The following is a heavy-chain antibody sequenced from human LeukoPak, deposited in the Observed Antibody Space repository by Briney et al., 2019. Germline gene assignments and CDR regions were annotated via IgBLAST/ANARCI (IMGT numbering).Heavy chain of an antibody. CDR1: GGSFSGYY. Sequence: SETLSLTCAVYGGSFSGYYWSWIRQPPGKGLEWIGEINHSGSTNYNPSLKSRVTISVDTSKNQFSLKLSSVTAADTAVYYCARGRWFGGYFDYWGQGTLVTASS. CDR2: INHSGST. V-gene: IGHV4-34*01. D-gene: IGHD3-10*01. CDR3: ARGRWFGGYFDY. J-gene: IGHJ4*02.